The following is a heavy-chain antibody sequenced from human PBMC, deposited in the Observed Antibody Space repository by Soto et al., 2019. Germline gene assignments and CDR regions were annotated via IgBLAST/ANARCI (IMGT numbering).Heavy chain of an antibody. V-gene: IGHV3-13*01. D-gene: IGHD5-18*01. CDR2: IGTAGDT. J-gene: IGHJ4*02. CDR3: ARVAYSYGYTDY. Sequence: EVQLVESGGGLVQPGGSLRLSCAASGFTFSSYDMHRVRQATGKGLEWVSAIGTAGDTYYPGSVKGRFTISRENAKNSLYLQMNSLRAEDTAVYYCARVAYSYGYTDYWGQGTLVTVSS. CDR1: GFTFSSYD.